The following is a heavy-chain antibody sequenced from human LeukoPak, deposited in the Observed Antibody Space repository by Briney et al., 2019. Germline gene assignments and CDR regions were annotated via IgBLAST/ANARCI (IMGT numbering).Heavy chain of an antibody. CDR2: ISSSSSYI. CDR3: ARNLWFGELQDY. CDR1: GFTFSSYS. J-gene: IGHJ4*02. V-gene: IGHV3-21*04. Sequence: PGGSLRLSCAASGFTFSSYSMNWVRQAPGKGLEWVSSISSSSSYIYYADSVKGRFTISRDNAKNSLYLQMNSLRAEDTAVYYCARNLWFGELQDYWGQGTLVTVSS. D-gene: IGHD3-10*01.